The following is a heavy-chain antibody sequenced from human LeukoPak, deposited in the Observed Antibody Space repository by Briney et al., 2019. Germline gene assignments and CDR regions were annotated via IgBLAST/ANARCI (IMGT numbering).Heavy chain of an antibody. J-gene: IGHJ5*02. CDR2: IKSKTDGGTT. CDR3: TTDRDIVVVTASSDNWFDP. CDR1: GFTFSNAW. V-gene: IGHV3-15*01. D-gene: IGHD2-21*02. Sequence: PGGSLRLPCAASGFTFSNAWMSWVRQAPGKGLEWVGRIKSKTDGGTTDYAAPVKGRFTISRDDSKNTLYLQMNSLKTEDTAVYYCTTDRDIVVVTASSDNWFDPWGQGTLVTVSS.